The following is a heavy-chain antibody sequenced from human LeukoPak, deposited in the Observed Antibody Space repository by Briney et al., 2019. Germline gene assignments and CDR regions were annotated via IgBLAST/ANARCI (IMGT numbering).Heavy chain of an antibody. CDR3: ARAVYTMVRGVIIYWFDP. CDR1: GFTFSSYD. D-gene: IGHD3-10*01. V-gene: IGHV3-13*01. Sequence: PGGSLRLSCAASGFTFSSYDMHWVRQATGEGLEWVSAIGTAGDTYYPGSVKGRFTISRENAKNSLYLQMNSLRAEDTAVYYCARAVYTMVRGVIIYWFDPWGQGTLVTVSS. CDR2: IGTAGDT. J-gene: IGHJ5*02.